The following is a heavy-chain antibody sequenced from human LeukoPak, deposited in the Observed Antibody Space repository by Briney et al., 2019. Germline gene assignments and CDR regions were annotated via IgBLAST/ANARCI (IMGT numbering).Heavy chain of an antibody. CDR1: GGSISGSNYY. V-gene: IGHV4-39*07. J-gene: IGHJ6*03. Sequence: SETLSLTCTVSGGSISGSNYYWGWIRQPPGKGLEWIGEIDHSGSTNYNPSLKSRVTISVDTSKNQFSLKVSSVTAADTAVYYCARKGPLRDNIPFMDVWGKGTTVTVSS. D-gene: IGHD4-17*01. CDR3: ARKGPLRDNIPFMDV. CDR2: IDHSGST.